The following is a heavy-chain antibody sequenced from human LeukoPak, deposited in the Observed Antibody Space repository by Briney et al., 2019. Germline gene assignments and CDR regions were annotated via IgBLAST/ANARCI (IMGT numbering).Heavy chain of an antibody. V-gene: IGHV1-2*02. Sequence: ASVKVSCKASRYXFTGYYIHWVRQAPGQGLEWMGGINPHSGGTNSAQMFQGRVTMTRDTSISTAYMELSRLRSDDTAVYYCARAPYYYDSSGPIDYWGQGTLVTVSS. D-gene: IGHD3-22*01. CDR3: ARAPYYYDSSGPIDY. CDR1: RYXFTGYY. J-gene: IGHJ4*02. CDR2: INPHSGGT.